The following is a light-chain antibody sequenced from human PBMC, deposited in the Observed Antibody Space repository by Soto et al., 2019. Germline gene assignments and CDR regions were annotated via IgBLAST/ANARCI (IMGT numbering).Light chain of an antibody. CDR3: QQYNNWPPLT. CDR2: GAS. V-gene: IGKV3-15*01. Sequence: EIVMTQSPATLSVSPGERATLSCRASQSVSSNLAWYQQKPGQAPRLLIYGASTRATGNPARFSGSGSGTEFTLTINSLQSEDFAVYYCQQYNNWPPLTFGQGTRLEIK. CDR1: QSVSSN. J-gene: IGKJ5*01.